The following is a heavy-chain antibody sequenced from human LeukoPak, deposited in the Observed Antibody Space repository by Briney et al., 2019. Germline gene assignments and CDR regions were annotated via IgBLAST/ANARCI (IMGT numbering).Heavy chain of an antibody. CDR3: ARDPELYSSGWYFDY. Sequence: ASVKGSCKASGYMFTKYYIHWVRQAPGQGPEWMGIINPSGGSTSYAQKFQGRVTMTRDTSTGTVYMELSSLRSEDTAVYYCARDPELYSSGWYFDYWGQGTLVTVSS. J-gene: IGHJ4*02. CDR2: INPSGGST. D-gene: IGHD6-19*01. V-gene: IGHV1-46*01. CDR1: GYMFTKYY.